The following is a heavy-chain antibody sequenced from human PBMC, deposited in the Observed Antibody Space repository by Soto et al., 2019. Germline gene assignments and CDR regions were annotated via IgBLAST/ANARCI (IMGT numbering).Heavy chain of an antibody. V-gene: IGHV2-5*02. CDR1: WFSLSTSGVG. Sequence: GXTLGTPTKTLTXNCTFSWFSLSTSGVGVVWIRQPPGKALEWLALIYWDDDKRYSPSLKSRLTITKDNSKNQVVLKMTKMDTVDTATYYCAHRLNEDGDDYWGQGTLVTVSS. CDR3: AHRLNEDGDDY. CDR2: IYWDDDK. J-gene: IGHJ4*02. D-gene: IGHD3-10*01.